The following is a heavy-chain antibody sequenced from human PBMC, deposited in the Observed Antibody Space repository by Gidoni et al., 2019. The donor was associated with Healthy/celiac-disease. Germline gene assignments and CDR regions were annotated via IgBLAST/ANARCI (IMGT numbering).Heavy chain of an antibody. Sequence: EVQLLESGGGLVQPGGSLRLSCAASGFTFSRYALSWVRQAPGKGLEWVSAMSGSGGSTYYADSVKGRFTISRDNSKNTLYLQMNSLRAEDTAVYYCAKDRAGYYYDSSGYYYFDYWGQGTLVTVSS. V-gene: IGHV3-23*01. J-gene: IGHJ4*02. CDR3: AKDRAGYYYDSSGYYYFDY. CDR2: MSGSGGST. CDR1: GFTFSRYA. D-gene: IGHD3-22*01.